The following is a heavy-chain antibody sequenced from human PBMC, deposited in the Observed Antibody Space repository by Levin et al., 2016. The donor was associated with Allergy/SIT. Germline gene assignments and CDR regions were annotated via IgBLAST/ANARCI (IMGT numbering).Heavy chain of an antibody. D-gene: IGHD2-2*01. J-gene: IGHJ6*02. CDR1: GFTFSSYG. V-gene: IGHV3-30*02. Sequence: GGSLRLSCAASGFTFSSYGMHWVRQAPGKGLEWVAFIRYDGSNKYYADSVKGRFTISRDNSKNTLYLQMNSLRAEDTAVYYCAKGKADIVVVPAAPSSARDYGMDVWGQGTTVTVSS. CDR3: AKGKADIVVVPAAPSSARDYGMDV. CDR2: IRYDGSNK.